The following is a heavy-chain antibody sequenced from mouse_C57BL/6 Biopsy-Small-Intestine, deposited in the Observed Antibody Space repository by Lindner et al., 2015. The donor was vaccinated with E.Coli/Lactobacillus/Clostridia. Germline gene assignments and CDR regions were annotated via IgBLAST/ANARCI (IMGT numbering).Heavy chain of an antibody. Sequence: VQLQESGPELVRPGASVKLSCKASGYTFTSYDINWVKQRPGQGLEWIGYIYIGNGYTEYNEKFKGKATLTSDTSSSTAYMQLSSLTSEDSAVYFCARGAVVTTAYYFDYWGQGTTLTVSS. CDR1: GYTFTSYD. D-gene: IGHD2-2*01. CDR2: IYIGNGYT. CDR3: ARGAVVTTAYYFDY. V-gene: IGHV1-58*01. J-gene: IGHJ2*01.